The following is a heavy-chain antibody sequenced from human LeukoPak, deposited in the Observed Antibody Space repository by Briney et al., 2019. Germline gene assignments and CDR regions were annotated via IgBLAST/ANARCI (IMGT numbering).Heavy chain of an antibody. J-gene: IGHJ6*03. V-gene: IGHV3-30*01. CDR1: GFTFSSYT. D-gene: IGHD1-7*01. CDR2: ISYDGTNK. CDR3: ATDPTGPNYNMDV. Sequence: GGSLRLSCAASGFTFSSYTMHWVRQAPGKGLEWVAVISYDGTNKNFADSVKGRLTISRDNSKNTMYLQMNSLRAEGTAVYYCATDPTGPNYNMDVWGKGTTVTVSS.